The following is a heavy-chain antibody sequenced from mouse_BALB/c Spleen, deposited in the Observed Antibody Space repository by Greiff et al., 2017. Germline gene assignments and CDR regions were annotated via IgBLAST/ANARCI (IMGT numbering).Heavy chain of an antibody. CDR1: GFTFSSFG. Sequence: EVQVVESGGGLVQPGGSRKLSCAASGFTFSSFGMHWVRQAPEKGLEWVAYISSGSSTIYYADTVKGRFTISRDNPKNTLFLQMTSLRSEDTAMYYCAANWEYYAMDYWGQGTSVTVSS. V-gene: IGHV5-17*02. J-gene: IGHJ4*01. CDR2: ISSGSSTI. D-gene: IGHD4-1*01. CDR3: AANWEYYAMDY.